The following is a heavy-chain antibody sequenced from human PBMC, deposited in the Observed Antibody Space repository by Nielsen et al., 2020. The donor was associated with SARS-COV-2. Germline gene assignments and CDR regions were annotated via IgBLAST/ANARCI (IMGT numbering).Heavy chain of an antibody. V-gene: IGHV4-34*01. J-gene: IGHJ3*02. CDR1: GGSFSGYS. CDR2: INHSGST. CDR3: ARRWGRINFMLVVATSAEGALDI. Sequence: SETLSLTCAVYGGSFSGYSWTWIRQPPGKGLEWIGEINHSGSTNYNPSLKSRVTMSVDTSKNQFSLRLSFVTAADTAMYYCARRWGRINFMLVVATSAEGALDIWGQGTMITVSS. D-gene: IGHD3-22*01.